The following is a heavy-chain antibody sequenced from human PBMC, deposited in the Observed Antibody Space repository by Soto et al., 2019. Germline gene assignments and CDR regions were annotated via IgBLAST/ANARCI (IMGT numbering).Heavy chain of an antibody. Sequence: QVQLVQSGAEMKKPGSSVKVSCQSSGGTFNTYAMNWVRQAPGQGPEWMGDISPMFGAANYAPKFQGRVTITACESTGTSYMQLSSLTSEDTALYFCAREVQVHTPAFVYWGQGTLVTVSS. J-gene: IGHJ4*02. CDR2: ISPMFGAA. CDR3: AREVQVHTPAFVY. CDR1: GGTFNTYA. D-gene: IGHD3-10*01. V-gene: IGHV1-69*19.